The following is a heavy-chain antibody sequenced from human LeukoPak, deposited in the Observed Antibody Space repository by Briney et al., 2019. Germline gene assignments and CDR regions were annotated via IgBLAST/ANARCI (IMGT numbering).Heavy chain of an antibody. V-gene: IGHV3-21*01. D-gene: IGHD2/OR15-2a*01. J-gene: IGHJ4*02. CDR2: IISTSSYI. CDR3: AREGPRLVSIGTGGVDY. CDR1: GLTFSTYT. Sequence: GGSLRLSCAASGLTFSTYTMSWVRQAPGKGLEWVSSIISTSSYIYYADSVKGRFTISRDNAKNSLYLQMNSLRAEDTAVYYRAREGPRLVSIGTGGVDYWGQGTLVTVSS.